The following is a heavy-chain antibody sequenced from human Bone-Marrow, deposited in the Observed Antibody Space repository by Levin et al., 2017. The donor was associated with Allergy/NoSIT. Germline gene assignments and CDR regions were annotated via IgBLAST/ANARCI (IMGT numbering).Heavy chain of an antibody. Sequence: KASETLSLTCVVSGYSISSGYNWGWIRQSPGKGLEWIGSIYHSGSTYYNPSLKSRVTISVDTSKNQFSLKLSSVTAADTAVYYCARAGMITFGGSQFDYWGQGTLVTVSS. CDR1: GYSISSGYN. V-gene: IGHV4-38-2*01. D-gene: IGHD3-16*01. J-gene: IGHJ4*02. CDR3: ARAGMITFGGSQFDY. CDR2: IYHSGST.